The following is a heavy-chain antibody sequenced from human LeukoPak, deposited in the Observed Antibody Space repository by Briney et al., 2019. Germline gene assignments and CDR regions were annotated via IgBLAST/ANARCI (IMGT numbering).Heavy chain of an antibody. D-gene: IGHD6-13*01. J-gene: IGHJ6*03. CDR2: ISAYNGNT. V-gene: IGHV1-18*01. Sequence: ASVKVSCKASGYTFTSYGISWVRQAPEQGLEWMGWISAYNGNTNYAQKLQGRVTMTTDTSTSTAYMELRSLRSDDTAVYYCARLSSSWAPPYYYYMDVWGKGTTVTVSS. CDR1: GYTFTSYG. CDR3: ARLSSSWAPPYYYYMDV.